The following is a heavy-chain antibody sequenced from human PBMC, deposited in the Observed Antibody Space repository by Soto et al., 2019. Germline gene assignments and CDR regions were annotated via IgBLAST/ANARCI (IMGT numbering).Heavy chain of an antibody. D-gene: IGHD6-25*01. CDR1: GGSISSGGYY. J-gene: IGHJ6*02. CDR2: IYYSGST. V-gene: IGHV4-31*03. CDR3: ARDDTAAAEPYYYGMDV. Sequence: QVQLQESGPGLVKPSQTLSLTCTVSGGSISSGGYYWSWIRQHPGKGLEWIGYIYYSGSTYYNPSLKSRVTISVDTSKNQFSLKLSSVTAADTAVYYCARDDTAAAEPYYYGMDVWGQGTTVTVSS.